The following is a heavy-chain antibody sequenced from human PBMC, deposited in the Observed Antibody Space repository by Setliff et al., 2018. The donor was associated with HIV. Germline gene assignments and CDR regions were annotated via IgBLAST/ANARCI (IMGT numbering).Heavy chain of an antibody. CDR3: ARGPQSYVDVGPTIGRSYLDY. D-gene: IGHD1-26*01. V-gene: IGHV1-2*02. Sequence: ASVNVSCKASGFTFTGYYLHWVRQAPGQGLEWMGWINPHSGGTNYAQNFHGRVTMTRDTSISTAYMELSRLRSDDTAVVYCARGPQSYVDVGPTIGRSYLDYWGQGALVAVSS. CDR2: INPHSGGT. CDR1: GFTFTGYY. J-gene: IGHJ4*02.